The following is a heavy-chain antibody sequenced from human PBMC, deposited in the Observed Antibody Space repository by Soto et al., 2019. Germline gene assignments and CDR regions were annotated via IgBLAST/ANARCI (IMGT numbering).Heavy chain of an antibody. CDR1: GGSISSYF. V-gene: IGHV4-59*01. CDR2: IYYSGST. CDR3: ARAGTAMVTLDY. D-gene: IGHD5-18*01. Sequence: QVQLQESGPGLVKPSETLSLTCSVSGGSISSYFWSWIRQPPGKGLEWIGYIYYSGSTNYNPSLKSRVTISVDTSKNRFSLRLSSVTPADTAVYYCARAGTAMVTLDYWGQGTLVTVSS. J-gene: IGHJ4*02.